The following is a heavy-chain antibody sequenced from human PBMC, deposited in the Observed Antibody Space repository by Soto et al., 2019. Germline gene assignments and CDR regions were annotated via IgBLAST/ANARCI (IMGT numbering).Heavy chain of an antibody. CDR2: ISYDGSNK. V-gene: IGHV3-30-3*01. D-gene: IGHD2-2*01. Sequence: QVQLVESGGGVVQPGRSLRLSCAASGFTFSSYAMHWVRQAPGKGLEWVAVISYDGSNKYYADSVKGRFTISRDNSKNTLYLQMNSLRAEDTAVYYCASIPATDYWGQGTLVTVSS. J-gene: IGHJ4*02. CDR1: GFTFSSYA. CDR3: ASIPATDY.